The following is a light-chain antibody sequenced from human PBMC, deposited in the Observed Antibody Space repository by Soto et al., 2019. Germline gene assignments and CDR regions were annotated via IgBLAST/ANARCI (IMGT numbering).Light chain of an antibody. J-gene: IGLJ2*01. CDR1: TNDVGGYDY. CDR3: SSFTSRNVVI. V-gene: IGLV2-14*03. CDR2: DVR. Sequence: QSALSQPASVSGSPGQAITISCTGSTNDVGGYDYVSWYQQHPGRAPKLMIFDVRSRPSGVSNRFSGSKSGNTASLTISGLQTEDEADYYCSSFTSRNVVIFGGWTKLTVL.